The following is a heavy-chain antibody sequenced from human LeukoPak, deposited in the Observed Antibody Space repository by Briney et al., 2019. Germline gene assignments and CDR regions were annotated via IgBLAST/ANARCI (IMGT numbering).Heavy chain of an antibody. Sequence: SETLSLTCTVSGGSITSFYWSWVRQPPGKGLEWIGYIYYTGSTNYNPALKSRVTISTDTSKNQFSLRLNSVSAADTAVYFCTRSGGPYSNYGKGWLDPWGRGTLVTVSS. V-gene: IGHV4-59*01. CDR3: TRSGGPYSNYGKGWLDP. J-gene: IGHJ5*02. CDR1: GGSITSFY. D-gene: IGHD4-11*01. CDR2: IYYTGST.